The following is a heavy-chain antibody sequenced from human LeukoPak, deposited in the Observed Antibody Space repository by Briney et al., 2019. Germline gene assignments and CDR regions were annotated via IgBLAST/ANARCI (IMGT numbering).Heavy chain of an antibody. J-gene: IGHJ4*02. V-gene: IGHV3-66*01. D-gene: IGHD3-22*01. CDR2: IYSGGST. CDR3: ARGYFDSSGEFDY. Sequence: GGSLRLSCAASGFTVSSNNMSWVRQAPGKGLEWVSIIYSGGSTYYADSVKDRFTISRDNSKNTLYLQMNSLRAEDTAMYYCARGYFDSSGEFDYWGQGTLVTVSS. CDR1: GFTVSSNN.